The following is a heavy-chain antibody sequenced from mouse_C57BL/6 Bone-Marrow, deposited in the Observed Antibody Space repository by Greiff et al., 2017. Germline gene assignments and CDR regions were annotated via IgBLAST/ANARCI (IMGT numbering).Heavy chain of an antibody. D-gene: IGHD1-1*01. CDR3: AKIYYYGRVYFDV. V-gene: IGHV1-78*01. Sequence: VKLMESDAELVKPGASVKISCKVSGYTFTDHTIHWMKQRPEQGLEWIGYIYPRDGSTKYNEKFKGKATLTAHKSSSTDYMKLNSLTSEDSAVYFCAKIYYYGRVYFDVWGTGTTVTVSS. CDR2: IYPRDGST. CDR1: GYTFTDHT. J-gene: IGHJ1*03.